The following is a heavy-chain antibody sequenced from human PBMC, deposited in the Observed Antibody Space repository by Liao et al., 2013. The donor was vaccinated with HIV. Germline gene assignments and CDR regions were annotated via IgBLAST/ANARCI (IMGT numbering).Heavy chain of an antibody. V-gene: IGHV4-34*01. CDR2: INHSGTT. J-gene: IGHJ5*02. Sequence: QVQLQQWGAGLLKPSETLSLTCAVYGGSFSGYYWSWIRQPPGKGLEWIGDINHSGTTKYNPSLKTRVTILIDTSKRQFSLNLSSVTAADTAVYYCAKGKDYYDNSDLSQGFDPWGQGTLVTVSS. CDR3: AKGKDYYDNSDLSQGFDP. CDR1: GGSFSGYY. D-gene: IGHD3-22*01.